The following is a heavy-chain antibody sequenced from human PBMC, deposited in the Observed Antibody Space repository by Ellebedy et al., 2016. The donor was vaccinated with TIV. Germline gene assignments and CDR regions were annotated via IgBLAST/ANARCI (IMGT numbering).Heavy chain of an antibody. V-gene: IGHV3-23*01. CDR3: AKGRGGGTDSSAPRYYFDY. CDR1: GFPFNSYA. D-gene: IGHD3-22*01. Sequence: GESLKISCAASGFPFNSYAMSWVRQAPGKGLEWVSTISHTGSRTYYANSVEGRFIISRDNSKRTLFLQMNSLRAEDTALYYCAKGRGGGTDSSAPRYYFDYWGLGTLVTVSS. CDR2: ISHTGSRT. J-gene: IGHJ4*02.